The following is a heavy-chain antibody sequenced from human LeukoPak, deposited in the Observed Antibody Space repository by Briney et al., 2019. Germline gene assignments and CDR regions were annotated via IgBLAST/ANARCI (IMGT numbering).Heavy chain of an antibody. V-gene: IGHV3-30-3*01. CDR3: ARDTLAATHWFDP. CDR2: ISYDGSNK. J-gene: IGHJ5*02. D-gene: IGHD2-15*01. CDR1: GFTFSSYA. Sequence: GGSLRLSCAASGFTFSSYAMPWVRQAPGKGLEWVAVISYDGSNKYYADSVKGRFTISRDNSKNTLYLQMNSLRAEDTAVYYCARDTLAATHWFDPWGQGTLVTVSS.